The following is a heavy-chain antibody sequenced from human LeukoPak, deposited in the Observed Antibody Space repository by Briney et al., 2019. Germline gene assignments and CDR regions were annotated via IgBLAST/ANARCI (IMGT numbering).Heavy chain of an antibody. Sequence: SETLSLTCTVSGVSISSSNSYWGWLRQPPGRGLEWVGSIYYSGNTYYNASLKSQVSISIDTSKNQFSLRLTSVTAAGTAVYYCARQTGSGLFILPGGQGTLVTVSS. CDR3: ARQTGSGLFILP. J-gene: IGHJ4*02. CDR1: GVSISSSNSY. V-gene: IGHV4-39*01. D-gene: IGHD3/OR15-3a*01. CDR2: IYYSGNT.